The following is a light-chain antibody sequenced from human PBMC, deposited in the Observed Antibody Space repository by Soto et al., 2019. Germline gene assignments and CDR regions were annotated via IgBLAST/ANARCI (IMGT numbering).Light chain of an antibody. CDR3: HTYDSSRRV. CDR2: GNS. Sequence: QSVLTQPPSVSGAPGQRVTISCTGSSSNIGAGYDVHWYQQLPGTAPKLLIYGNSNRPSGVPDRFSGSKSGTSASLAITGLQAEDEADYYCHTYDSSRRVFGGGIKLTVL. V-gene: IGLV1-40*01. CDR1: SSNIGAGYD. J-gene: IGLJ2*01.